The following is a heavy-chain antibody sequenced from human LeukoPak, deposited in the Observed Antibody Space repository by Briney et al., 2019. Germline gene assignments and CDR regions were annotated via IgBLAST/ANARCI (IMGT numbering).Heavy chain of an antibody. CDR2: MYTSGST. CDR3: ARDRDSTSPRFDY. Sequence: SETLSLTCTVSGGSISSYYWSWIRQPAGKGLEWIGRMYTSGSTHYNPSLKSRVTISVDKSKNQFSLKLSSVTAADTAVYYCARDRDSTSPRFDYWGQGSLVTVSS. D-gene: IGHD6-6*01. CDR1: GGSISSYY. J-gene: IGHJ4*02. V-gene: IGHV4-4*07.